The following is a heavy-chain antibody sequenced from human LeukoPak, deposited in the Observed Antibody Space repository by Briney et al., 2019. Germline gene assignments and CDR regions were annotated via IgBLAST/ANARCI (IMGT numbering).Heavy chain of an antibody. J-gene: IGHJ4*02. CDR2: ISSSSSYI. Sequence: GGSLRLSCAASGFTFSSYSMNWVRQAPGKGLEWVSSISSSSSYIYYADSVKGRSTISRDNAKNSLYLQMNSLRAEDTAVYYCASSSDYGDPPGTFDYWGQGTLVTVSS. D-gene: IGHD4-17*01. CDR3: ASSSDYGDPPGTFDY. V-gene: IGHV3-21*01. CDR1: GFTFSSYS.